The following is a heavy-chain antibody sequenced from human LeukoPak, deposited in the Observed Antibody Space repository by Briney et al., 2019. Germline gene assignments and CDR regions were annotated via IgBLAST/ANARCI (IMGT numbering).Heavy chain of an antibody. J-gene: IGHJ4*02. Sequence: GASVKVSCKASGYTFSGYYIHWVRQATGQGLEWMGWMNPNSGNTGYAQKFQGRVTITRNTSISTAYMELSSLGSEDTAVYYCARVTRRSYGKFDYWGQGTLVTVSS. V-gene: IGHV1-8*03. CDR2: MNPNSGNT. CDR3: ARVTRRSYGKFDY. CDR1: GYTFSGYY. D-gene: IGHD4-17*01.